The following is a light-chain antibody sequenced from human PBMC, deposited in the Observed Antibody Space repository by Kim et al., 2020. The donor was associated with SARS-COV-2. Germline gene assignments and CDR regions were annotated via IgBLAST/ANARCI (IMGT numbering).Light chain of an antibody. V-gene: IGLV2-14*03. Sequence: QSITISCTGTSSDIGVYNYVSWYQQHPGKAPKLIIFDVSSRPSGVSNHFSGSKSGNTASLTISGLQAEDEADYFCTSFTTSTTYVFGTGTKVTVL. CDR2: DVS. CDR1: SSDIGVYNY. J-gene: IGLJ1*01. CDR3: TSFTTSTTYV.